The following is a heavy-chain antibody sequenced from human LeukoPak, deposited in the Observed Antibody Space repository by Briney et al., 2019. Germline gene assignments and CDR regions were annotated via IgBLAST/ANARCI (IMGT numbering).Heavy chain of an antibody. CDR1: GYTFTGYY. J-gene: IGHJ3*02. Sequence: ASVKVSCKASGYTFTGYYMHWVRQAPGQGLEWMGWINPNSGGTNYAQKFQGRVTMTTDTSTSTAYMELRSLRSDDTAVYYCARDHALGDAFDIWGQGTMVTVSS. CDR3: ARDHALGDAFDI. V-gene: IGHV1-2*02. D-gene: IGHD2-2*01. CDR2: INPNSGGT.